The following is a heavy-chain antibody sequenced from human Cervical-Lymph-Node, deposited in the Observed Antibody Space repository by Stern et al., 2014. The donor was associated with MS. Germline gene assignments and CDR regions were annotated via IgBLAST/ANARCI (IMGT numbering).Heavy chain of an antibody. CDR3: ARQEGRRHYGLDV. Sequence: VQLGQSGAAVKQSGESLKISCKGSGYSFPAYWIAWVRQLPGKGLEWMGIISPGDSDIRYGPAFQGQVTSSADKSTRTAYLQWSSLKASDTAMYYCARQEGRRHYGLDVWGQGTTVTVSS. CDR1: GYSFPAYW. CDR2: ISPGDSDI. J-gene: IGHJ6*02. V-gene: IGHV5-51*01.